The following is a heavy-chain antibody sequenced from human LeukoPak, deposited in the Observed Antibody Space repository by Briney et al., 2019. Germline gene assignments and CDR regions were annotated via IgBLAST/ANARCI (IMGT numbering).Heavy chain of an antibody. V-gene: IGHV3-74*03. D-gene: IGHD3-22*01. Sequence: GGSLRLFCVASGFIFSSYWMHWARQAPGTGLVLVSRINSDGSSTTYADSVKGRFTISRDNAENTLYLQMNSLRAEDTAMYYCARQYSYDSSGYCPWDYWGQGTLVTVSS. J-gene: IGHJ4*02. CDR3: ARQYSYDSSGYCPWDY. CDR1: GFIFSSYW. CDR2: INSDGSST.